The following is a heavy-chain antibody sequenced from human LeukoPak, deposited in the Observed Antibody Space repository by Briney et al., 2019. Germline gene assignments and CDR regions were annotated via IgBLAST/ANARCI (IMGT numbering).Heavy chain of an antibody. Sequence: GGSLRLSCAASGFTFSTSWMHWVRQAPGKGLVWVSRVNTDGSSTNYADSVKGRFTVSRGNAENTLYLQMNSLRAEDTAVYYCAGGQYNSGWFYFDYWGQGTLVTVSS. CDR2: VNTDGSST. J-gene: IGHJ4*02. CDR3: AGGQYNSGWFYFDY. D-gene: IGHD6-19*01. CDR1: GFTFSTSW. V-gene: IGHV3-74*01.